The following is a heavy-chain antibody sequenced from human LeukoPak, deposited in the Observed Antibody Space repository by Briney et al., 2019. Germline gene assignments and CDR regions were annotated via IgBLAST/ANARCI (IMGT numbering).Heavy chain of an antibody. D-gene: IGHD1-1*01. CDR2: IASDGSST. CDR1: GFTFSSYW. J-gene: IGHJ4*02. V-gene: IGHV3-74*01. CDR3: ARDRRRNEY. Sequence: GGSLRLSCAASGFTFSSYWMNWVRQAPGKGLVWVSRIASDGSSTTYADSVKGRFSISRDNAKNTLYLQMNSLRAEDTAVYYCARDRRRNEYWGQGTLVTVSS.